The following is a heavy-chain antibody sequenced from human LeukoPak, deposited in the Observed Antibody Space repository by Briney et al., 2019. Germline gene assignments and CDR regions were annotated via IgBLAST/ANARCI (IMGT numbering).Heavy chain of an antibody. CDR3: ARDGCSSTSCSQFQH. Sequence: GGSLRLSCAASGFTFSSYAMHWVRQAPGKGLEWVAVISYDGSNKYYADSVKGRFTISRDNSKNTLYLQMNSLRAEDTAVCYCARDGCSSTSCSQFQHWGQGTLVTVSS. CDR2: ISYDGSNK. D-gene: IGHD2-2*01. J-gene: IGHJ1*01. CDR1: GFTFSSYA. V-gene: IGHV3-30*04.